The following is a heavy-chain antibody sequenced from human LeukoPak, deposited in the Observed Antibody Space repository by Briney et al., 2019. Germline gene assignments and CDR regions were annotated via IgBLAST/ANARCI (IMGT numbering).Heavy chain of an antibody. V-gene: IGHV3-9*01. CDR3: ARDGRFLDGDAFDI. CDR2: ISWNSGSI. CDR1: GFTFDDYA. D-gene: IGHD3-3*01. Sequence: GGSLRLSCAASGFTFDDYAMHWVRQAPGKGLEWVSGISWNSGSIGYADSVKGRFTISRDNSKNTLYLQMNSLRAEDTAVYYCARDGRFLDGDAFDIWGQGTMVTVSS. J-gene: IGHJ3*02.